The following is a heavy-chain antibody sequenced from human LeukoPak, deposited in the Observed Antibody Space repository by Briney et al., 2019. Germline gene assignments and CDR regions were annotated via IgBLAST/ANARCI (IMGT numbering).Heavy chain of an antibody. CDR1: GGSISSYY. Sequence: PSETLSLTCTVSGGSISSYYWSWIRQPPGKGLEWIGYIYYSGSTNYNPSLKSRVTISVDTSKNQFSLKLSSVTAADTAVYYCAREASSGWYRGFDYWGQGTLVTVSS. D-gene: IGHD6-19*01. CDR2: IYYSGST. V-gene: IGHV4-59*01. J-gene: IGHJ4*02. CDR3: AREASSGWYRGFDY.